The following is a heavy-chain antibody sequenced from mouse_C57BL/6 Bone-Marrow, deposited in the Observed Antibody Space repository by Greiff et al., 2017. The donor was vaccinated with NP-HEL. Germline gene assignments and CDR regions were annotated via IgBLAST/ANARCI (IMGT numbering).Heavy chain of an antibody. CDR3: ARGFYYSNYRTPNYFDY. V-gene: IGHV5-4*01. Sequence: DVHLVESGGGLVKPGGSLKLSCAASGFTFSSYAMSWVRQTPEKRLERVATISDGGSYTYYPDNVKGRFTISRDNAKNNLYLQMSHLKSEDTAMYYCARGFYYSNYRTPNYFDYWGQGTTLTVSS. D-gene: IGHD2-5*01. CDR1: GFTFSSYA. CDR2: ISDGGSYT. J-gene: IGHJ2*01.